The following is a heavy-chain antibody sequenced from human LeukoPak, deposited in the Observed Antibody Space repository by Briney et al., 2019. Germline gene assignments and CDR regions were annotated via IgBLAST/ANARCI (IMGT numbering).Heavy chain of an antibody. Sequence: PSETLSLTCTVSGGSISSYYWSWIRQPPGKGLEWIGYIYYSGSTNYNPSLRGRVTMSVDPSKNQFSLKLTSVTAADTAVYYCARYCDGDCNSSAFDLWGQGTMVTVSS. J-gene: IGHJ3*01. CDR1: GGSISSYY. CDR3: ARYCDGDCNSSAFDL. CDR2: IYYSGST. D-gene: IGHD2-21*02. V-gene: IGHV4-59*01.